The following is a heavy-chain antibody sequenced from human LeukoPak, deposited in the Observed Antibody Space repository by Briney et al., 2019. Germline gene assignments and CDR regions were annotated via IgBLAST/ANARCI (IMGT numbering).Heavy chain of an antibody. CDR3: AREGPPEQYSSSWPEYYYYYYYMDV. CDR1: GGSFSGYY. J-gene: IGHJ6*03. V-gene: IGHV4-34*01. Sequence: SETLSLTCAVYGGSFSGYYWSWIRQPPGKGLEWIGEINHSGSTNYNPSLKSRVTISVDTSKNQFSLKLSSVTAADTAVYYCAREGPPEQYSSSWPEYYYYYYYMDVWGKGTTVTISS. CDR2: INHSGST. D-gene: IGHD6-13*01.